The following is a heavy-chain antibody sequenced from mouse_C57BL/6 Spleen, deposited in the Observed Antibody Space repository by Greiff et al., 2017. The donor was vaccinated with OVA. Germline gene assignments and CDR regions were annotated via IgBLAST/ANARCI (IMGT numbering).Heavy chain of an antibody. CDR1: GYAFTNYL. CDR3: AREDSNYFDY. Sequence: VQLVESGAELVRPGTSVKVSCKASGYAFTNYLIEWVKQRPGQGLEWIGVINPGSGGTNYNEKFKGKATLTADKSSSTAYMQLSSLTSEDSAVYFCAREDSNYFDYWGQGTTLTVSS. CDR2: INPGSGGT. J-gene: IGHJ2*01. V-gene: IGHV1-54*01. D-gene: IGHD2-5*01.